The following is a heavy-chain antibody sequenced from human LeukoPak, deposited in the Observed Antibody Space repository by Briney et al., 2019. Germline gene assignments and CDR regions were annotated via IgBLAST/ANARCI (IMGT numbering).Heavy chain of an antibody. Sequence: SETLSLTCTVSGGSVSSGSYHWSWIRQPPGRGLEYIGYIYYSGSTNYNPSLKSRVTISLDTSKNQFSLNLRSVTAADTAVYYCARRDYALDYWGQGTLVTVSS. CDR2: IYYSGST. D-gene: IGHD4-17*01. J-gene: IGHJ4*02. V-gene: IGHV4-61*01. CDR1: GGSVSSGSYH. CDR3: ARRDYALDY.